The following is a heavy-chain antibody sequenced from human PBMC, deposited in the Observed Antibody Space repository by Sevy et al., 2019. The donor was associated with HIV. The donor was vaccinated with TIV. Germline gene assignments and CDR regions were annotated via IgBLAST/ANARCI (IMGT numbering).Heavy chain of an antibody. D-gene: IGHD6-13*01. CDR2: IYYSGST. V-gene: IGHV4-59*08. J-gene: IGHJ5*02. Sequence: SETLSLTCTVSGGSISSYYWSWIRQPPGKGLEWIGYIYYSGSTNYNPSLKSRVTISVDTSKNQFSLKLSSVTVADTAVYYCARHIQQQLVDPWGQGTLVTVSS. CDR3: ARHIQQQLVDP. CDR1: GGSISSYY.